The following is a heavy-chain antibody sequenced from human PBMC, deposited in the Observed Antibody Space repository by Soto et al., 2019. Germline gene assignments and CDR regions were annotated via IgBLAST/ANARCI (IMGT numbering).Heavy chain of an antibody. CDR3: ARTPEIAAAGALNRFDP. Sequence: PGGSLRLSCAASGFTFSDYYMSWIRQAPGKGLEWVSYISSSGSTIYYADSVKGRFTISRDNAKNSLYLQMNSLRAEDTAVYYCARTPEIAAAGALNRFDPWGQGTLVTVSS. V-gene: IGHV3-11*01. J-gene: IGHJ5*02. D-gene: IGHD6-13*01. CDR1: GFTFSDYY. CDR2: ISSSGSTI.